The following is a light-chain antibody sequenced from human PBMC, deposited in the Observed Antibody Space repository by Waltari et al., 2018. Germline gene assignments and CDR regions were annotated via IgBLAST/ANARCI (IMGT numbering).Light chain of an antibody. V-gene: IGKV3-15*01. Sequence: EIVMTQSPATLSVSPGERATLSCRASQSVSSNLAWYQQKHGQAPRLLIHGASTRATGIPARFSGSGSGTEFTLTISSLQSEDFAVYYCQQCNNWPRTFGQGTKVEIK. CDR1: QSVSSN. J-gene: IGKJ1*01. CDR3: QQCNNWPRT. CDR2: GAS.